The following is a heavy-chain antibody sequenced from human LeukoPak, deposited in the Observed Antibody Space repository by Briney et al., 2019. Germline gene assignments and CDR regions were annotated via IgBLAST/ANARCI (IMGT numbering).Heavy chain of an antibody. Sequence: SETLSLTCAVYGGSFSGYYWSWIRQPPGKGLEWIGEINHSGSTNYNPSLKSRVTISVDTSKNQFSLKLSSVTAADTAVYYCARGGWEYGMDVWGQGTTVTVSS. V-gene: IGHV4-34*01. J-gene: IGHJ6*02. CDR3: ARGGWEYGMDV. CDR1: GGSFSGYY. CDR2: INHSGST. D-gene: IGHD1-26*01.